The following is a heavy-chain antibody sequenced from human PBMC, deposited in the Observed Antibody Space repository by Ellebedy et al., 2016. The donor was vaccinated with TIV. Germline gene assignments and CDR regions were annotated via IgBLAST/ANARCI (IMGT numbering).Heavy chain of an antibody. CDR1: GFTFSTHG. Sequence: GESLKISCAASGFTFSTHGVSWVRQAPGKGLEWLAYISRSGTTIFYADSVRGRFTISRDNAKNSMYLQLNSLRVEDTAMYYCMRDFTMVRGGYWGQGTLVNVSS. V-gene: IGHV3-48*04. D-gene: IGHD3-10*01. J-gene: IGHJ4*02. CDR3: MRDFTMVRGGY. CDR2: ISRSGTTI.